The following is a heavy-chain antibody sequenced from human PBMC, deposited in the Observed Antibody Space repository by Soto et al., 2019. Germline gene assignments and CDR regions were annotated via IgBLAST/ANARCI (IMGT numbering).Heavy chain of an antibody. V-gene: IGHV4-34*01. J-gene: IGHJ4*02. CDR1: GGSFSGYY. CDR3: AGAPICAYFDF. CDR2: INHSGST. Sequence: SETLSLTCAVYGGSFSGYYWSWIRQPPGKGLEWIGGINHSGSTNYNPSLKTRVTISVDTSKNQFSLKLSSVTAADTAVYYCAGAPICAYFDFWGLGTLVTVSS.